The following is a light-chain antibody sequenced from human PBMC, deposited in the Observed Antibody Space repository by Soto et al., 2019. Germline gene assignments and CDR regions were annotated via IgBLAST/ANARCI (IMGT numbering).Light chain of an antibody. CDR3: QQYGTTPRT. CDR1: QTVDNRY. V-gene: IGKV3-20*01. CDR2: GAF. Sequence: DIVLTQSPGTLSLSPGERATLSCRASQTVDNRYLAWYQQKPVRAPRLLIYGAFARATGIPDRFIGSGSGTAFTLTIDRLEPEDFAVYYCQQYGTTPRTFGQGTKLEIK. J-gene: IGKJ2*01.